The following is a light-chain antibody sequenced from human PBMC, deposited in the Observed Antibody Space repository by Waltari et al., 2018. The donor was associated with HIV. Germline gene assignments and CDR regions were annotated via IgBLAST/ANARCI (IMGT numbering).Light chain of an antibody. CDR3: TSYVDNYHVF. CDR2: EVP. CDR1: SNDVGAYDY. V-gene: IGLV2-8*01. J-gene: IGLJ2*01. Sequence: QSALTQPPSASGSPGQSVTISCTGTSNDVGAYDYVSWYQQHPGRAPKLLIYEVPKRPSGVPDRFSGSKSGNTASLTVSGLQAEDDGHYYCTSYVDNYHVFFGGGTKLTVL.